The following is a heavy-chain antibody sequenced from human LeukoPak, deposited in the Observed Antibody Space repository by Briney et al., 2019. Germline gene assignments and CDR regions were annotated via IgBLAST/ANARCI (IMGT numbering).Heavy chain of an antibody. D-gene: IGHD6-6*01. CDR1: GFTFSSYA. CDR2: ISGSGGST. Sequence: GGSLRLSCAASGFTFSSYAMSWVRQAPGKGLEWVSAISGSGGSTYYADSVKGRFTISRDNSKNTLYLQMNSLTAEATAVYSCAKSIAARRFAYWGQGTLVTVSS. CDR3: AKSIAARRFAY. J-gene: IGHJ4*02. V-gene: IGHV3-23*01.